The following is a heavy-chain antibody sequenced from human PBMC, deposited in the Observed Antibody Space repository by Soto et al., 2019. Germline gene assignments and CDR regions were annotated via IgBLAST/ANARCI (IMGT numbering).Heavy chain of an antibody. CDR1: GFTFSSYA. V-gene: IGHV3-64D*08. CDR3: VKDRLVGKPHYYYYGMDV. CDR2: ISSNGGST. J-gene: IGHJ6*02. Sequence: GGSLRLSCSASGFTFSSYAMHWVRQAPGKGLEYVSAISSNGGSTYYADSVKGRFTISRDNSKNTLYLQMSSLRAEDTAVYYCVKDRLVGKPHYYYYGMDVWGQGTTVTVSS. D-gene: IGHD6-6*01.